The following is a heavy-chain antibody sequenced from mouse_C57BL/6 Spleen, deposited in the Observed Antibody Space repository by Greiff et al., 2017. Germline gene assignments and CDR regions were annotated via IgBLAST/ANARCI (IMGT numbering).Heavy chain of an antibody. CDR3: ARESHVYYGSSYRGAMDY. V-gene: IGHV5-4*01. D-gene: IGHD1-1*01. Sequence: EVKLVESGGGLAKPGGSLKLSCAASGFTFSSYAMSWVRQTPEKRLEWVATISDGGSYTYYPDNGKGRFTIARDNAKNNRYLQMSQLKSEDTAMYYGARESHVYYGSSYRGAMDYWGQGTSVTVSS. J-gene: IGHJ4*01. CDR2: ISDGGSYT. CDR1: GFTFSSYA.